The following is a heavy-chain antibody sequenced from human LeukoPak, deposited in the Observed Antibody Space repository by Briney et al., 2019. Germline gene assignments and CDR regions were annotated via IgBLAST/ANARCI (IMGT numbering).Heavy chain of an antibody. D-gene: IGHD3-10*01. J-gene: IGHJ4*02. CDR3: AKDENYYSGSGSSDY. CDR2: IDTTGDT. CDR1: GFTFSTYD. V-gene: IGHV3-13*01. Sequence: GGSLRLSCAASGFTFSTYDMHWVRQATGKGLEWVSAIDTTGDTYYPGSVRGRCTISRENAKNSLYLQMNSLRAEDTALYYCAKDENYYSGSGSSDYWGQGTLVTVSS.